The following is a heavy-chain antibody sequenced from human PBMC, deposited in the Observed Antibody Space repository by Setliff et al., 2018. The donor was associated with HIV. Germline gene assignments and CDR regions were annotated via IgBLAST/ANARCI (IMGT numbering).Heavy chain of an antibody. D-gene: IGHD2-8*02. Sequence: LSLTCDVSGFSISSRYYWGWIRQSPGKGLEWIGNIYHTGSSYYNPSLNDRATISLDTSKNQFSLKLNSVTAADTAVYYCARVSSTYWYSIFRNYYYHMDVWGKGTTVTVSS. CDR3: ARVSSTYWYSIFRNYYYHMDV. CDR2: IYHTGSS. J-gene: IGHJ6*03. V-gene: IGHV4-38-2*01. CDR1: GFSISSRYY.